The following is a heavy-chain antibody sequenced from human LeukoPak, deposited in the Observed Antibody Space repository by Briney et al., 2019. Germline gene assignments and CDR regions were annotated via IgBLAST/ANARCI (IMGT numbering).Heavy chain of an antibody. CDR3: ARDGYNVIVLDY. CDR2: INPSGGST. V-gene: IGHV1-46*01. Sequence: GASVKVSCKASGYTFTSYYMHWVRQAPGQGLEWMGIINPSGGSTSYAQKFQGRVTVTRDTSTSTVYMELSSLRSEDTAVYYCARDGYNVIVLDYWGQGTLVTVSS. D-gene: IGHD5-24*01. J-gene: IGHJ4*02. CDR1: GYTFTSYY.